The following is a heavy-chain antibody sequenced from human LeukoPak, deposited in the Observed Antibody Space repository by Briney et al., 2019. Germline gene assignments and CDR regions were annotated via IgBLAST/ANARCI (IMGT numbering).Heavy chain of an antibody. D-gene: IGHD5-12*01. CDR3: ARGFSGYETNIDY. CDR2: IYYSGST. V-gene: IGHV4-31*03. J-gene: IGHJ4*02. Sequence: PSETLSLTCTVSGGSLSSGGYYWSWVRQHPGKGREWMGYIYYSGSTYYNPSRKSGVTISVDTSKNQFSLKLSSVTAADTAVYSCARGFSGYETNIDYWGQGTLVTVSS. CDR1: GGSLSSGGYY.